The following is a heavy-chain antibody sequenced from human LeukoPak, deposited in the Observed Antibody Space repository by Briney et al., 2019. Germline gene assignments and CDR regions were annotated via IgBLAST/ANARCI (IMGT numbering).Heavy chain of an antibody. Sequence: SETLSLTCTVSGGSISSYYWSWIRQPAGKGLEWIGRIYTSGSTNYNPSLKSRVTMSVDTSKNQFSLKLSSVTAADTAVYYCARARGESSSWPYYFDYWGQGTLVTVSS. CDR2: IYTSGST. CDR3: ARARGESSSWPYYFDY. CDR1: GGSISSYY. J-gene: IGHJ4*02. V-gene: IGHV4-4*07. D-gene: IGHD6-13*01.